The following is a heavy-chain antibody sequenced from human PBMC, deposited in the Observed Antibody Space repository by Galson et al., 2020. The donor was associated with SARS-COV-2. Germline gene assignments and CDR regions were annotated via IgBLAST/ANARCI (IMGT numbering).Heavy chain of an antibody. CDR3: ARDSRVVWNRGSWEPPSNLLEY. V-gene: IGHV3-33*01. CDR2: IWYDGNKK. D-gene: IGHD1-26*01. J-gene: IGHJ4*02. CDR1: GFTFIRYG. Sequence: TGGSLRLSCAAAGFTFIRYGMHGARQAPGKGLEWVAVIWYDGNKKYYADSVMGRFTISRDNSKNTLYLQMNSLRVEDTAIYYCARDSRVVWNRGSWEPPSNLLEYWGPGTLVTVSS.